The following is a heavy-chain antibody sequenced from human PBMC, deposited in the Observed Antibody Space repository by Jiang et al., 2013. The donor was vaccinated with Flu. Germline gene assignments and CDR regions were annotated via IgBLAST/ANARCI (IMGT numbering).Heavy chain of an antibody. V-gene: IGHV1-18*01. CDR2: IDAYNGNT. Sequence: SGAEVKKPGASVKVSCKASGYAFSSYGINWVRQAPGQGLEWMGWIDAYNGNTNYAQNLQGRVTMTTDTSTSTTYMELTSLRSDDTAVYYCARGEVVGATTGFDYWGQGTLVTVSS. CDR3: ARGEVVGATTGFDY. J-gene: IGHJ4*02. D-gene: IGHD1-26*01. CDR1: GYAFSSYG.